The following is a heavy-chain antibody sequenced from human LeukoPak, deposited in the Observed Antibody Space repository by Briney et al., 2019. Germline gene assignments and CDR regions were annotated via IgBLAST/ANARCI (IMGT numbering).Heavy chain of an antibody. CDR2: INSDGSST. D-gene: IGHD3-16*02. V-gene: IGHV3-74*01. Sequence: GGSLRLSCAASGFTFSSYWMHWVRQAPGKGLVWVSRINSDGSSTSYADSVKGRFTISRDNAKNTLFLQMNTLRAEDTAVYYCASAEVIQYGMDVWGRGTTVTVSS. J-gene: IGHJ6*02. CDR1: GFTFSSYW. CDR3: ASAEVIQYGMDV.